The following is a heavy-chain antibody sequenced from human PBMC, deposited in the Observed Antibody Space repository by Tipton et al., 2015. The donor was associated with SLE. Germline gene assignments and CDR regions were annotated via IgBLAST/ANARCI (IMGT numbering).Heavy chain of an antibody. Sequence: SLRLSCAASGFTFSSYGMHWVRQAPGKGLEWVAFIRYDGSNKYYADSVKGRFTISRDNSKNTLYLQMNSLRAEDTAVYYCAKDSGSYSYGVGVWGQGTAVTVSS. V-gene: IGHV3-30*02. CDR1: GFTFSSYG. D-gene: IGHD1-26*01. CDR2: IRYDGSNK. J-gene: IGHJ6*02. CDR3: AKDSGSYSYGVGV.